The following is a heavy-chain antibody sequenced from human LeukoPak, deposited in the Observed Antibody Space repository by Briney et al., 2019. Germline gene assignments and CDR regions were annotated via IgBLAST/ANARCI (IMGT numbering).Heavy chain of an antibody. CDR1: GGSISSGSYY. CDR2: IYTSGST. Sequence: SETLSLTCTVSGGSISSGSYYWSWIRQPAGKGLEWIGRIYTSGSTNYNPSLKSRVTISVDTSKNQFSLKLTSVTAADTAVYYCASLSRGMVVPAVPMGYWGQGTLVTVSS. D-gene: IGHD2-2*01. CDR3: ASLSRGMVVPAVPMGY. J-gene: IGHJ4*02. V-gene: IGHV4-61*02.